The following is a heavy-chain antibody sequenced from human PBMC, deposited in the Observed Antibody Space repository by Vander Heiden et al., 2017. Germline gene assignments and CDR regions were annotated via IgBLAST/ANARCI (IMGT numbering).Heavy chain of an antibody. CDR3: ARTITGTTIPFDY. Sequence: QVQLQQWGAGLVKPSESLSLTCAVYGGSFSGYYWSWIRQPPGKGLEWIGEINHSGSTNYNPSLKSRVTISVDTSKNQFSLKLSSVTAADTAVYYCARTITGTTIPFDYWGQGTLVTVSS. D-gene: IGHD1-7*01. V-gene: IGHV4-34*01. J-gene: IGHJ4*02. CDR1: GGSFSGYY. CDR2: INHSGST.